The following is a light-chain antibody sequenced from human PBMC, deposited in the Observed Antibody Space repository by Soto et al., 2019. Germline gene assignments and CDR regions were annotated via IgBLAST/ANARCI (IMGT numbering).Light chain of an antibody. J-gene: IGKJ3*01. CDR2: LAS. CDR3: MQALQIPHT. CDR1: QSLLHSDGYNY. V-gene: IGKV2-28*01. Sequence: DIEMTQSPLSLPVTPGEPASISCRSSQSLLHSDGYNYLDWYLQKPGQSPQLLISLASNRASGFPDRFSGSGSGTDFTLKISRVEAEDVGVYYCMQALQIPHTFGPGTKVDI.